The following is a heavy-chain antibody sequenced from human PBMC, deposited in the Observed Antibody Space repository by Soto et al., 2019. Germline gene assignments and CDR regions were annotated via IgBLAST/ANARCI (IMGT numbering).Heavy chain of an antibody. Sequence: GSLRLSCEASGFTFSDYYMSWIRQAPGKGLEWVSYISSSGSTIYYADSVRGRFTISRDNAKNSLYLQMNSLRAEDTAVYYCARDATAYDFWSGYSYYFDYWGQGTLVTVSS. CDR2: ISSSGSTI. V-gene: IGHV3-11*01. D-gene: IGHD3-3*01. CDR3: ARDATAYDFWSGYSYYFDY. CDR1: GFTFSDYY. J-gene: IGHJ4*02.